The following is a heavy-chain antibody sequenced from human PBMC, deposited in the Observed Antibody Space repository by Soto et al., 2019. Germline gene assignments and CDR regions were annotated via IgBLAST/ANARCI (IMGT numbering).Heavy chain of an antibody. CDR2: ISGSGGST. V-gene: IGHV3-23*01. D-gene: IGHD6-13*01. J-gene: IGHJ4*02. CDR3: AKDLGSSSWISPQFDY. CDR1: GFTFSSYA. Sequence: GGSLRLSCAASGFTFSSYAMSWVRQAPGKGLEWVSAISGSGGSTYYADSVKGRFTISRDNSKNTLYLQMNSLRAEDTAVYYCAKDLGSSSWISPQFDYWGQGTLVTVSS.